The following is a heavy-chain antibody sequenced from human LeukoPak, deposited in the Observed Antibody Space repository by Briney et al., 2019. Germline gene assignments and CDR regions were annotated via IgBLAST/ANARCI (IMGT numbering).Heavy chain of an antibody. CDR2: IYYSGST. Sequence: SETLSLTCTVSGGSISSSSYHWGWVRQPPGKGLEWIGSIYYSGSTSYNPSLKSRVTISVDTSKNQFSLKLNSVTAADTAVYYCARARRPRQYSSGWYRAGWFDPWGQGTLVTVSS. CDR3: ARARRPRQYSSGWYRAGWFDP. CDR1: GGSISSSSYH. J-gene: IGHJ5*02. D-gene: IGHD6-19*01. V-gene: IGHV4-39*01.